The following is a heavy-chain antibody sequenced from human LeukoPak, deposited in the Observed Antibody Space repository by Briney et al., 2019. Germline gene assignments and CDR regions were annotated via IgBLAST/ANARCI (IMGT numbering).Heavy chain of an antibody. CDR3: ASYYYDSSGYYSYAFDI. CDR2: IYYSGST. CDR1: GGSISSSSYY. V-gene: IGHV4-39*01. J-gene: IGHJ3*02. D-gene: IGHD3-22*01. Sequence: SETLSLTCTVSGGSISSSSYYWGWIRQPPGKGLEWIGSIYYSGSTYYNPSLKSRVTISVDTSKNQFSQKLSSVTAADTAVYYCASYYYDSSGYYSYAFDIWGQGTMVTVSS.